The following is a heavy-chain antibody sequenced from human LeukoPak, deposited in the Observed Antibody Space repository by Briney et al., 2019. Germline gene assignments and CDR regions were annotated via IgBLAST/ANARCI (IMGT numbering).Heavy chain of an antibody. D-gene: IGHD5-12*01. J-gene: IGHJ4*02. Sequence: GGSLRLSCAASGFTVSHNYMSWVRQAPGKGLEWVSVIYSGGSTNYADSVKGRFTISIDNSKNTLYPQMNSLRAEDTAVYYCARDLSGPLDYWGQGTLVTVSS. CDR1: GFTVSHNY. CDR2: IYSGGST. CDR3: ARDLSGPLDY. V-gene: IGHV3-66*01.